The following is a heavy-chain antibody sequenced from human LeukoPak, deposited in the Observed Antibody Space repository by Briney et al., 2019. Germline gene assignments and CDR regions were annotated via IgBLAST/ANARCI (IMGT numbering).Heavy chain of an antibody. V-gene: IGHV3-21*01. CDR3: ARDGVRPYDFWSGYYTWFNWFDP. J-gene: IGHJ5*02. CDR2: ISSSSSYI. CDR1: GFTFSSYS. D-gene: IGHD3-3*01. Sequence: MPGGSLRLSCAGSGFTFSSYSMNWVRQAPGKGLEWVSSISSSSSYIYYADSVKGRFTISRDNAKNSLYLQMNSLRAEDTAVYYCARDGVRPYDFWSGYYTWFNWFDPWGQGTLVTVSS.